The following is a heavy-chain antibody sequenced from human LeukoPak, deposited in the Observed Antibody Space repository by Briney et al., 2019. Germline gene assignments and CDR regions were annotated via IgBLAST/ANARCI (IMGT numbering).Heavy chain of an antibody. CDR2: IYSSGSTT. J-gene: IGHJ5*02. V-gene: IGHV3-48*03. D-gene: IGHD4-17*01. CDR3: VRGGYGDYGRGS. CDR1: GFTFRSYE. Sequence: GGSLRLSCVASGFTFRSYEMNWVRQAPGKGLEWIAYIYSSGSTTYYADSVKGRFTVSRDNAKSSLYLQMNSLRVEDTAVHYCVRGGYGDYGRGSWGQGTLLTVSS.